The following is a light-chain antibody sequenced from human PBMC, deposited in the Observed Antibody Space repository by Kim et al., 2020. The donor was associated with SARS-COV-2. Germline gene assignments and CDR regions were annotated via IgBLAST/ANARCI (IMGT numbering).Light chain of an antibody. CDR1: QSVGTN. V-gene: IGKV3-15*01. CDR3: QQYDDWRT. CDR2: DSS. J-gene: IGKJ4*01. Sequence: SVSPGERATLSCRASQSVGTNLAWYQHKPGQAPRLLIYDSSTRASGIPARFSGSGSGTEFTLTISSLQSEDFAVYYCQQYDDWRTFGGGTKVDIK.